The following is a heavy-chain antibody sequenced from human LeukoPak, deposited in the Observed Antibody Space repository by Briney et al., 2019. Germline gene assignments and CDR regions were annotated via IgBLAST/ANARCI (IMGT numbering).Heavy chain of an antibody. J-gene: IGHJ4*02. Sequence: SVKVSCKASGGTFSSYAISWVRQAPGQGLEWMGRIIPILGIANYAQKFQGRVTITADKSTSTAYMELSSLRSEDTAVYYCAREGVDCGGDCRLGYWGQGTLVTVSS. CDR2: IIPILGIA. CDR3: AREGVDCGGDCRLGY. CDR1: GGTFSSYA. V-gene: IGHV1-69*04. D-gene: IGHD2-21*02.